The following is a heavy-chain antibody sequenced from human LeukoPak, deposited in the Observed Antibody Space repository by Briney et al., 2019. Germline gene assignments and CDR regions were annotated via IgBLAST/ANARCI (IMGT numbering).Heavy chain of an antibody. D-gene: IGHD6-13*01. Sequence: ASVKVSCKASGYTFTSYDFNWVRQATGQRPEWMGWMNPNSGNTGYAQKFQGRVTMTRNTSISTAYMELSSLRSEDTAVYYCAGSYSSSWYLAMDVWGQGTTVTVSS. CDR2: MNPNSGNT. CDR1: GYTFTSYD. J-gene: IGHJ6*02. CDR3: AGSYSSSWYLAMDV. V-gene: IGHV1-8*01.